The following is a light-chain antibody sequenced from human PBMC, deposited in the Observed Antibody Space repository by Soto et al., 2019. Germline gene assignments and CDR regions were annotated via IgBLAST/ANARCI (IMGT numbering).Light chain of an antibody. CDR2: EGN. J-gene: IGLJ1*01. Sequence: QSALTQPASVSGSPGQSITISCTGTSSDVGSYNLVSWYQQHPGKAPKLMIYEGNKRPSGVSNRFSGSKSANTAPLTISGLQTEAEADYPCCSYAGTNTFVFGTGTKLTVL. CDR1: SSDVGSYNL. CDR3: CSYAGTNTFV. V-gene: IGLV2-23*01.